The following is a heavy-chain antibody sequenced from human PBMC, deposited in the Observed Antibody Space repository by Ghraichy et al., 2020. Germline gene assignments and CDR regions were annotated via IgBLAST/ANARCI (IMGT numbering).Heavy chain of an antibody. CDR2: IYYSGST. CDR3: ARGDLDYSNPRRLTWFDP. D-gene: IGHD4-11*01. Sequence: SETLSLTCTVSGGSISSGGYYWSWIRQHPGKGLEWIGYIYYSGSTYYNPSLKSRVTISVDTSKNQFSLKLSSVTAADTAVYYCARGDLDYSNPRRLTWFDPWGQGTLVTVSS. V-gene: IGHV4-31*03. CDR1: GGSISSGGYY. J-gene: IGHJ5*02.